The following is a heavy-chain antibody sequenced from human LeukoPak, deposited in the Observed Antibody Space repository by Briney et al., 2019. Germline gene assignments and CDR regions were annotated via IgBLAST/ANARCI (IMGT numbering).Heavy chain of an antibody. Sequence: SXXLSLTCTVSGGSISSYYWSWIRQPPGKGLEWIGYIYYSGSTNYNPSLKSRVTISVDTSKNQFSLKLSSVTAADTAVYYCARGGSQIDYWGQGTLVTVSS. CDR3: ARGGSQIDY. CDR2: IYYSGST. CDR1: GGSISSYY. J-gene: IGHJ4*02. V-gene: IGHV4-59*01. D-gene: IGHD1-26*01.